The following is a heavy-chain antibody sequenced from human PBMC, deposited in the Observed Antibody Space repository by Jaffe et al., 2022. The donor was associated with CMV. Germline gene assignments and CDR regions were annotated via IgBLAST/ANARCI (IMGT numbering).Heavy chain of an antibody. CDR2: ISGTGHNA. J-gene: IGHJ4*02. V-gene: IGHV3-23*01. CDR3: ARKYFYDPAGFDH. D-gene: IGHD3-22*01. Sequence: EEQLLESGGGLVQPGGSLRLSCTASGFTFSSYAMSWVRQAPGKGLEWVSSISGTGHNANYADSVKGRFTISRDYSENTVYLQLNSLRADDTAVYYCARKYFYDPAGFDHWGQGTLVTVSS. CDR1: GFTFSSYA.